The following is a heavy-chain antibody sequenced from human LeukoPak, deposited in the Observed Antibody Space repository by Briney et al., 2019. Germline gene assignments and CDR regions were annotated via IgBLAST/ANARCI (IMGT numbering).Heavy chain of an antibody. V-gene: IGHV4-34*01. D-gene: IGHD2-2*01. Sequence: SETLSLTCAVYGGSFSGYYWSWIRQPPGKGLEGIGEINHSGSTNYNPSLKSRVTISVDTSKNQFSLKLSSVTAADTAVYYCATVPAFLLPQGGSNWFDPWGQGTLVTVSS. CDR3: ATVPAFLLPQGGSNWFDP. J-gene: IGHJ5*02. CDR1: GGSFSGYY. CDR2: INHSGST.